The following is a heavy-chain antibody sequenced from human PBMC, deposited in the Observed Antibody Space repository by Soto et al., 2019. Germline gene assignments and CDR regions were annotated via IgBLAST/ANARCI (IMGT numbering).Heavy chain of an antibody. J-gene: IGHJ4*02. Sequence: EVQLVESGGGLIQPGGSLRLSCTASGFTVSYNYMTWVRQAPGKGLEWVSLIYNGGSTYYADSVKGRFTISRDNSKNTLYLQMNGLRVDDTAVYYCARPEGLLLLPAGYWGQGTLVTVSS. D-gene: IGHD2-15*01. CDR2: IYNGGST. CDR1: GFTVSYNY. V-gene: IGHV3-53*01. CDR3: ARPEGLLLLPAGY.